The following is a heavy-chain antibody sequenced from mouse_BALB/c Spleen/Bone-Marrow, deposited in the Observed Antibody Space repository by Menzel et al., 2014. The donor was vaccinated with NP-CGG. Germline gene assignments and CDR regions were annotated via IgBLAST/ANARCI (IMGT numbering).Heavy chain of an antibody. D-gene: IGHD2-3*01. CDR1: GYTFTSYW. J-gene: IGHJ4*01. CDR3: ARWLLRYYAMDD. V-gene: IGHV1-69*02. CDR2: IDPSDSYT. Sequence: VQLQQYGAELVKPGASVKLSCKASGYTFTSYWMHWVKQRPGQGLEWIGEIDPSDSYTNYNQKFKGKATLTVDKSSSTAYMQLSSLTSEDSAVYFCARWLLRYYAMDDWGQGTSVTVSS.